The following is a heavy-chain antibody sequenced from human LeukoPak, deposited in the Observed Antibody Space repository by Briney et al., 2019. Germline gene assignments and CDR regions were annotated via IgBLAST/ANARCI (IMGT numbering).Heavy chain of an antibody. Sequence: ASVKVSCKASGYTFTGYYMHWVRQAPGQGPEWMGRLNPNSGGTNYAQNFQARVTMSRDTSITTAYMELSRLTSDDTAVYYCARGAHSGSYFLIDYWGQGTLVTVSS. D-gene: IGHD1-26*01. V-gene: IGHV1-2*06. CDR3: ARGAHSGSYFLIDY. J-gene: IGHJ4*02. CDR1: GYTFTGYY. CDR2: LNPNSGGT.